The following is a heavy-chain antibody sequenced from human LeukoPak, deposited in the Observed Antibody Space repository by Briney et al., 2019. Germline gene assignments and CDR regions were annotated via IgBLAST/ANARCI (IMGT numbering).Heavy chain of an antibody. CDR2: ISGSG. CDR1: GFTFSSYA. CDR3: AKPVRGWFDFDY. Sequence: HPGGSLRLSCAASGFTFSSYAMSWVRQAPGKGLEWVSAISGSGDSVKGRFTISRDNSKNTLYLQMNSMRAEDTAVYYCAKPVRGWFDFDYWGQGTLVTVSS. V-gene: IGHV3-23*01. D-gene: IGHD6-19*01. J-gene: IGHJ4*02.